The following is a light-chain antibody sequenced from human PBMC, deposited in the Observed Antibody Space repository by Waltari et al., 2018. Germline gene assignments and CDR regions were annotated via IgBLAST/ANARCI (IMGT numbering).Light chain of an antibody. V-gene: IGLV2-23*02. CDR2: GVT. Sequence: QSALTPPASVSGSPGQSITISCTGTSSDIGAYNLVSWYQQHPGKAPKVIIYGVTERPSGVSDRFSGSKSANTASLTISGLQAEDEADYYCCSYADGTTSVFGGGTKVTVL. CDR3: CSYADGTTSV. J-gene: IGLJ3*02. CDR1: SSDIGAYNL.